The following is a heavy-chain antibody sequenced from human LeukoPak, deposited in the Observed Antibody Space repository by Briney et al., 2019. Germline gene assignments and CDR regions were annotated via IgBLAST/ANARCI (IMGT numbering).Heavy chain of an antibody. D-gene: IGHD3-9*01. CDR3: ARSKDILTGYCFDY. J-gene: IGHJ4*02. V-gene: IGHV4-39*07. CDR1: GGSISSSSYY. CDR2: IYYSGST. Sequence: SETLSLTCTVSGGSISSSSYYWGWIRQPPGKGLEWIGSIYYSGSTNYNPSLESRVTISVDTSKNQFSLKLSSVTAADTAVYYCARSKDILTGYCFDYWGQGTLVTVSS.